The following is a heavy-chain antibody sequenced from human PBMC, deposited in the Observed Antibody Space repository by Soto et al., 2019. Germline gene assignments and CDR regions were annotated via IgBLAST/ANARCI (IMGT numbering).Heavy chain of an antibody. CDR2: ISSSSSCT. Sequence: GGSLRLSSAASGFTFSDYYMSWIRQAPGKGLEWVSYISSSSSCTNYADSVKGRFTISRDNAKNSLYLQMNSLRAEDTAVYYCARDHHRYSGYDYVDYWGQGTLVTVSS. D-gene: IGHD5-12*01. CDR1: GFTFSDYY. CDR3: ARDHHRYSGYDYVDY. V-gene: IGHV3-11*05. J-gene: IGHJ4*02.